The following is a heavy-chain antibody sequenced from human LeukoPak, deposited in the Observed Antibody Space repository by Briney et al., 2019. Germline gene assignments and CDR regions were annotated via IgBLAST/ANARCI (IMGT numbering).Heavy chain of an antibody. CDR3: ARHQWGYGMDV. Sequence: GAALGISCEGAGYRFTSYWIRWGRPMPGKGGGWRGRIDPSDSYNNYSPSFQGHVTIPADKSISTAYLQWSSLKASDTAMYYCARHQWGYGMDVWGKGTTVTVSS. CDR2: IDPSDSYN. V-gene: IGHV5-10-1*01. CDR1: GYRFTSYW. J-gene: IGHJ6*04. D-gene: IGHD3-16*01.